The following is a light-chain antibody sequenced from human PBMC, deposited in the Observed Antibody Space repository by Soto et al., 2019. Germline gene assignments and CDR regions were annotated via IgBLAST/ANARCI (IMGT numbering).Light chain of an antibody. CDR1: QSVSNNY. J-gene: IGKJ1*01. CDR2: GAS. CDR3: QQYGSSGT. Sequence: FRASQSVSNNYLAWYQQKPGQAPRLLIYGASNRATGIPDRFSGSGSGTDFTLTISRLEPEDFAVYYCQQYGSSGTFGQGTKVDIK. V-gene: IGKV3-20*01.